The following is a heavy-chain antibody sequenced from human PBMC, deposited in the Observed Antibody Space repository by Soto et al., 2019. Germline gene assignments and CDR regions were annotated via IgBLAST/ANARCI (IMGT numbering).Heavy chain of an antibody. CDR2: IIPIFGTA. J-gene: IGHJ4*02. V-gene: IGHV1-69*01. CDR1: GGTFSSYA. D-gene: IGHD2-2*02. Sequence: QVQLVQSGAEVKKPGSSVKVSCKASGGTFSSYAISWVRQAPGQGLEWMGGIIPIFGTANYAQKFQGRVTITADESTRTADMELSSLRSEDTAVYYCARGGDCSSTSCYTSPFDYWGQGTLVTVSS. CDR3: ARGGDCSSTSCYTSPFDY.